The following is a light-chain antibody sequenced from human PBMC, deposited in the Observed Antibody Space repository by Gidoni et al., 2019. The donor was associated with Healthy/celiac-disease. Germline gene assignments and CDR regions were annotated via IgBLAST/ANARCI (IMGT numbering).Light chain of an antibody. CDR1: QSISSY. CDR2: AAS. V-gene: IGKV1-39*01. CDR3: QQSYSTPIT. Sequence: GDRVTITCRASQSISSYLNWYQQKPGKDPKLLIYAASSLQSGVPSRFSGSGSGTDFTLTISSLQPEDFATYYCQQSYSTPITFGQGTRLEIK. J-gene: IGKJ5*01.